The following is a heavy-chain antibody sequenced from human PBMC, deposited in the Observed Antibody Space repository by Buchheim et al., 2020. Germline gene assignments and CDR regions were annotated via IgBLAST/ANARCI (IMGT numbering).Heavy chain of an antibody. CDR2: ISGSVGST. J-gene: IGHJ6*02. Sequence: EVQLLESGGGLLQPGGSLRLSCAASGFTFSSYAMSWVRQAPGKGLEWVSAISGSVGSTYYAYSLKGRFSISRDNSKTTLYLQMNSLRAEDTAVYYCAGYYAVVPAAIYQTGGMDVWGQGTT. D-gene: IGHD2-2*01. CDR3: AGYYAVVPAAIYQTGGMDV. CDR1: GFTFSSYA. V-gene: IGHV3-23*01.